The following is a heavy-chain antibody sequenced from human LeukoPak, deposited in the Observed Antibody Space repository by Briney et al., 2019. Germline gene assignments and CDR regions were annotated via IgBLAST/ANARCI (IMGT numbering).Heavy chain of an antibody. V-gene: IGHV3-21*01. Sequence: GGSLRLSCAASGFTFSSDSINWVRQAPGKGLEWVSSISSSSSYIYYADSVKGRFTISRDNAKNSLYLQMNSLRAEDTAVYYCARESYYDSSGYYSSLGYWGQGTLVTVSS. J-gene: IGHJ4*02. CDR2: ISSSSSYI. CDR1: GFTFSSDS. D-gene: IGHD3-22*01. CDR3: ARESYYDSSGYYSSLGY.